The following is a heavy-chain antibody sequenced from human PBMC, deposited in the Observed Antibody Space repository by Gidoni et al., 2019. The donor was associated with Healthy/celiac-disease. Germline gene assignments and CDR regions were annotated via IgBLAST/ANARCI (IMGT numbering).Heavy chain of an antibody. D-gene: IGHD6-19*01. CDR1: CGSFRGYY. CDR2: INHSGST. CDR3: ARDRDSSGWYRGGAFDI. J-gene: IGHJ3*02. V-gene: IGHV4-34*01. Sequence: QVQLQQWGAGLLKPSETLSLTCAVYCGSFRGYYWTWIRQPPGKGLEWIGEINHSGSTNYNPSLKSRVTISVDTSKNQFSLKLSSVTAADTAVYYCARDRDSSGWYRGGAFDIWGQGTMVTVSS.